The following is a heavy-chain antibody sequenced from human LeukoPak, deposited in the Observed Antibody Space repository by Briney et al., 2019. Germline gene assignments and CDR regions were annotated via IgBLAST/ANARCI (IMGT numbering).Heavy chain of an antibody. CDR2: IIPIFGTA. J-gene: IGHJ4*02. CDR3: ARGWLAETMVVTPYNY. CDR1: GGTFSSYA. D-gene: IGHD4-23*01. V-gene: IGHV1-69*13. Sequence: SVKVSCRASGGTFSSYAISWVRQAPGQGLEWMGGIIPIFGTANYAQKFQGRVTITAVESMSTAYMELSSLRSEDTAVYYCARGWLAETMVVTPYNYWGQGTLVTVSS.